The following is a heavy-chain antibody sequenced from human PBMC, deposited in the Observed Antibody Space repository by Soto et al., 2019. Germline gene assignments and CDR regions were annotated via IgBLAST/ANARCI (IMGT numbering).Heavy chain of an antibody. CDR2: VYFSGST. J-gene: IGHJ5*02. CDR3: ARTPVATYMIYWSDP. D-gene: IGHD3-16*01. CDR1: GDSVSSGDYY. V-gene: IGHV4-61*08. Sequence: SETLSLTCIVSGDSVSSGDYYWSWIRQPPGKGLEWIGHVYFSGSTNYSPSLKSRLTMSVDTAKNQFSLKLNSVTAADTAVYSCARTPVATYMIYWSDPWRKGTQGIVSS.